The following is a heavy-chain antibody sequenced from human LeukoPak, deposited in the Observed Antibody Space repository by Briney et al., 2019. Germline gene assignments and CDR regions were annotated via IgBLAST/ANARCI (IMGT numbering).Heavy chain of an antibody. Sequence: GGSLRLSCAASGLTFSSYSMNWVRQAPGKGLEWVSYISGSTNTIYYADSVKGRFTISRDNAKNSLYLQMNSLRDEDTAVYYCARGGSVFGVVILYYFDYWGQGTLVTVSS. V-gene: IGHV3-48*02. CDR2: ISGSTNTI. J-gene: IGHJ4*02. D-gene: IGHD3-3*01. CDR3: ARGGSVFGVVILYYFDY. CDR1: GLTFSSYS.